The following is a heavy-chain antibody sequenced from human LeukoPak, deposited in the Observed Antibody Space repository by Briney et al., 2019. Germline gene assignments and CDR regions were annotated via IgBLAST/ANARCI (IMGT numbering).Heavy chain of an antibody. CDR3: ATEVTTSLDP. Sequence: GGSLRLSCAASGFPFSTSWMHWVRQAPGKGLVWVSRIGSDGYSTSYADSVKGRFTISRDNAKSTLYLQMNSLRVEDTAVYYCATEVTTSLDPRGQGTLVTVSS. CDR1: GFPFSTSW. CDR2: IGSDGYST. V-gene: IGHV3-74*01. J-gene: IGHJ5*02. D-gene: IGHD4-17*01.